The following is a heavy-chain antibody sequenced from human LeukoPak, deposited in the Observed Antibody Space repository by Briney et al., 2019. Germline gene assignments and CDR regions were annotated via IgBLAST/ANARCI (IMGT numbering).Heavy chain of an antibody. CDR2: IVGSGDKT. Sequence: GGSLRLSCAASGITFSNYAMSWVRQAPGKGLEWVASIVGSGDKTYYADPVKGRFTISRDNSKNTLYLQMNSLRAEDTALYYCAKGSSSSRPYYFDYWGQGILVTVSS. D-gene: IGHD6-6*01. J-gene: IGHJ4*02. V-gene: IGHV3-23*01. CDR1: GITFSNYA. CDR3: AKGSSSSRPYYFDY.